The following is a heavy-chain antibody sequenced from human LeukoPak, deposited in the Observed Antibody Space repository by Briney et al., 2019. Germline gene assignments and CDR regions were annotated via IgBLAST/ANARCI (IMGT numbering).Heavy chain of an antibody. D-gene: IGHD6-13*01. CDR3: ARVLAAAGNNWFDP. J-gene: IGHJ5*02. CDR2: IYTSGST. CDR1: GGSISSGSYY. Sequence: SETLSLTCTVSGGSISSGSYYWSWIRQPAGKGLEWIGRIYTSGSTNYNPSLKSRVTISVDTSKNQFSLKLSSVTAADTAVYYCARVLAAAGNNWFDPWGQGTLVTVSS. V-gene: IGHV4-61*02.